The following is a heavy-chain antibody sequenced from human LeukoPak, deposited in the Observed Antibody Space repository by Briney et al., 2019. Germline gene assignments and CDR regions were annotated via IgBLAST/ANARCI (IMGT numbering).Heavy chain of an antibody. CDR3: ARGLAVQGSSWYYDY. CDR1: GYTFTCYY. Sequence: ASVKVSCKASGYTFTCYYMHWVRQAPGQGLEWMGRINPNSGGTNYAQKFQGRVTMTRDTSISTAYMELSRLRSDETAVYYCARGLAVQGSSWYYDYWGQGTLVTVPS. CDR2: INPNSGGT. V-gene: IGHV1-2*06. D-gene: IGHD6-13*01. J-gene: IGHJ4*02.